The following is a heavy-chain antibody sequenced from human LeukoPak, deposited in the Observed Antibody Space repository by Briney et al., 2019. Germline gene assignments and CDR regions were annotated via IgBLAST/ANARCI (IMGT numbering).Heavy chain of an antibody. CDR3: ARAGYSSSSRPLDY. Sequence: ASVKVSCKASGYTFTSYDINWVRQATGQGLEWMGWMNPNSGYTGYAQKFQARVTMTRNTSISTAYMELSSLRSEDTAVYYCARAGYSSSSRPLDYWGQGTLVTVSS. J-gene: IGHJ4*02. V-gene: IGHV1-8*01. CDR1: GYTFTSYD. D-gene: IGHD6-13*01. CDR2: MNPNSGYT.